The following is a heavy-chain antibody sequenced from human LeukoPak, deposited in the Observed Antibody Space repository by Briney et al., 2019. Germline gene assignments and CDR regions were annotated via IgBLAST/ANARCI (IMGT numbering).Heavy chain of an antibody. CDR3: ARGQYDILTGLSVAFDI. D-gene: IGHD3-9*01. V-gene: IGHV1-18*01. CDR2: ISAYNGNT. CDR1: GYTFTSYG. J-gene: IGHJ3*02. Sequence: ASVKVSCKASGYTFTSYGISWVRQAPGQGLEWMGWISAYNGNTNYAQKLQGRVTMTTDTSTSTAYMELRSLRSDDTAVYYCARGQYDILTGLSVAFDIWGQGTMVTVSS.